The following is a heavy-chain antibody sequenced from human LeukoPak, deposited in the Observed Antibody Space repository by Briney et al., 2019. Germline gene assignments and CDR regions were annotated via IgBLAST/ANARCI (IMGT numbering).Heavy chain of an antibody. J-gene: IGHJ4*02. Sequence: WVSSISSSSSYIYYADSVKGRFTISRDNAKNSLYLQMNSLRAEDTAVYYCARDSYYFDYWGQGTLVTVSS. CDR3: ARDSYYFDY. CDR2: ISSSSSYI. V-gene: IGHV3-21*01.